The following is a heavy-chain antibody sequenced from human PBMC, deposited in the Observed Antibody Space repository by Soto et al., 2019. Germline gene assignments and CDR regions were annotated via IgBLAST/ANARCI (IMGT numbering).Heavy chain of an antibody. V-gene: IGHV3-48*01. CDR1: GFTFSSYS. Sequence: EVQLVESGGGLVQPGGSLRLSCAASGFTFSSYSMNWVRQAPGKGLEWLSYISTGSSTIYYADSVKGRFTISRNSAKNALCLQMNSLRADDTAVYYCARDAGYKYGPQYYFVYWCQGTLVTVSS. D-gene: IGHD1-20*01. J-gene: IGHJ4*02. CDR2: ISTGSSTI. CDR3: ARDAGYKYGPQYYFVY.